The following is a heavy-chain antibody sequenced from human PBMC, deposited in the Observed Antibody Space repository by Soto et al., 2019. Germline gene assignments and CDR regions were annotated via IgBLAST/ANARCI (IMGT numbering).Heavy chain of an antibody. V-gene: IGHV3-7*05. J-gene: IGHJ5*02. CDR3: TAGSGWESDT. CDR1: KFTFGTSW. Sequence: DVQLVESGGGLVQPGGSLRLSCAVSKFTFGTSWMTWVRQGPGKGLEWVANIKQDGGEKHYLESVRGRFSISRDNAKKSLYLEMNSLRAEDTAVYYCTAGSGWESDTWGQGTLVTVSS. CDR2: IKQDGGEK. D-gene: IGHD6-19*01.